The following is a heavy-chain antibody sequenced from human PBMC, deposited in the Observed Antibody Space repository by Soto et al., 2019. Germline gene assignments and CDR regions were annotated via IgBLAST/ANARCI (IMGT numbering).Heavy chain of an antibody. D-gene: IGHD3-9*01. CDR1: GFTFSSYA. J-gene: IGHJ6*02. Sequence: GGSLRLSCAASGFTFSSYAMSWVRQAPGKGLEWVSAISGSGGSTYYADSVKGRFTISRDNSKNTLYLQMNSLRAEDTAVYYCANPPCDILTGPVWGQGTTVTVSS. CDR2: ISGSGGST. CDR3: ANPPCDILTGPV. V-gene: IGHV3-23*01.